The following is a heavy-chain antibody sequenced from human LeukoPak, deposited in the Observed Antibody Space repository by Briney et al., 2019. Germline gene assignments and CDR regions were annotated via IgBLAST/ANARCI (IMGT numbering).Heavy chain of an antibody. J-gene: IGHJ4*02. Sequence: PSETLSLTCTVSGGSISSSSYYWSWIRQPPGKGLEWIGYIYYSGSTNYNPSLKSRVTISVDTSKNQFSLKLSSVTAADTAVYYCARSYDSSGSPHYYFDYWGQGTLVTVSS. V-gene: IGHV4-61*05. D-gene: IGHD3-22*01. CDR1: GGSISSSSYY. CDR2: IYYSGST. CDR3: ARSYDSSGSPHYYFDY.